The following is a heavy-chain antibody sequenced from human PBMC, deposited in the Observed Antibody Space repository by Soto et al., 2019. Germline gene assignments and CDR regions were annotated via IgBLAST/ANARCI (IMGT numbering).Heavy chain of an antibody. CDR3: TRSAYNYGPGDY. CDR2: SRNKANSFST. Sequence: GGSLRLSCEVSGFTFSDHYMDWVRQAPGKGLEWVGRSRNKANSFSTAYAPSVKGRFTISRDDSKSSLYLQMNSLKTDDTAVYYCTRSAYNYGPGDYWGQGTLVTGSS. D-gene: IGHD5-12*01. V-gene: IGHV3-72*01. J-gene: IGHJ4*02. CDR1: GFTFSDHY.